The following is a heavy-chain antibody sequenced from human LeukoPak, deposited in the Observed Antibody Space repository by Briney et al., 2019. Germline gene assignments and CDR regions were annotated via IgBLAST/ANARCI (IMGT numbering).Heavy chain of an antibody. CDR2: ISWNSGSI. V-gene: IGHV3-9*01. J-gene: IGHJ4*02. Sequence: PGGSLRLSCAASGFTFDDYAMHWVRQAPGKGLEWVSGISWNSGSIGYADSVKGRFTISRDNAKNSLYLQMNSLRAEDTALYYCAKDKSGYQGAIDYWGQGTLVTASS. CDR1: GFTFDDYA. D-gene: IGHD1-26*01. CDR3: AKDKSGYQGAIDY.